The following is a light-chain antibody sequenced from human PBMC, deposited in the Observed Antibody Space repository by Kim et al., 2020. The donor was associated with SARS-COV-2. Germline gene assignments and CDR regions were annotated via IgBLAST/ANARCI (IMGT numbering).Light chain of an antibody. J-gene: IGLJ2*01. Sequence: SYELTQPPSVSVSPGQTASITCSGDKWGDKYACWYQQKPGQSPVLVIFQDTKRPSGIPERFSGSNSGNTATLTIRGTQDRDEADYYCQARDSSTYVVFGG. CDR1: KWGDKY. V-gene: IGLV3-1*01. CDR3: QARDSSTYVV. CDR2: QDT.